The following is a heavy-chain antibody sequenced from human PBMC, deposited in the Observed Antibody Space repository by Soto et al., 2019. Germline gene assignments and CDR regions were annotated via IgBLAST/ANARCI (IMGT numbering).Heavy chain of an antibody. CDR1: GGSVSSGIYY. CDR2: IYYSGST. J-gene: IGHJ6*02. D-gene: IGHD2-15*01. V-gene: IGHV4-61*01. CDR3: GSMRIVVVVAATDYYYGMDV. Sequence: PSETLSLTCTVSGGSVSSGIYYWSWIRQPPGKGLELIGYIYYSGSTNYNPSLKSRVTISVDTSKNQFSLKLSSVTTADTAVYYCGSMRIVVVVAATDYYYGMDVWGQGTTVTVSS.